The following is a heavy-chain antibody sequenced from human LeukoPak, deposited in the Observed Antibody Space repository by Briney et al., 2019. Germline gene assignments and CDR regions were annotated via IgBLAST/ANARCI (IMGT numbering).Heavy chain of an antibody. CDR1: GYTFTNYY. CDR3: ARSYEVAGPPLDY. V-gene: IGHV1-46*01. CDR2: INPSGGST. J-gene: IGHJ4*02. Sequence: SSVTVSFKASGYTFTNYYMHWVRQAPGQGLEWMGIINPSGGSTSYAQKFQGRVTMTRDTSTSTVYMELSSLRSEDTAVYYCARSYEVAGPPLDYWGQGTLVTVSS. D-gene: IGHD6-19*01.